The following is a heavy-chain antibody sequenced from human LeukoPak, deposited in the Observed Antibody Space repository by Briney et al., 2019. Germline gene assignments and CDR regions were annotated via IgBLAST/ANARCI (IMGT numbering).Heavy chain of an antibody. CDR1: GFTFSRYW. J-gene: IGHJ6*02. CDR2: IKQDGSDL. V-gene: IGHV3-7*01. Sequence: GGSLRLSCAASGFTFSRYWISWVRQAPGQGMEWVANIKQDGSDLDYVDSVKGRFTISRDNAKSSLYLQMNSLRVEDTAVYYCARGFGQSYGMDVWGQGTTVTVSS. D-gene: IGHD3-3*01. CDR3: ARGFGQSYGMDV.